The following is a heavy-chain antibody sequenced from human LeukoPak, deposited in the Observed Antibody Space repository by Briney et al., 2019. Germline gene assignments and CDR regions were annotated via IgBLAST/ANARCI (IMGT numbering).Heavy chain of an antibody. CDR2: IYYSGST. CDR1: GGSISSGGYY. CDR3: ARVSIAAAGTISLYYYGMDV. J-gene: IGHJ6*02. Sequence: SETLSLTCTVSGGSISSGGYYWSWIRQHPGKGLEWIGYIYYSGSTYYNPSLKSRVTISVDTSKNQFSLKLSSVTAADTAVYYCARVSIAAAGTISLYYYGMDVWGQGTTVTVSS. V-gene: IGHV4-31*03. D-gene: IGHD6-13*01.